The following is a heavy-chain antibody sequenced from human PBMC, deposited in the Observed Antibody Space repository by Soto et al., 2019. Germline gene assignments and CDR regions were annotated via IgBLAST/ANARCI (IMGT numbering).Heavy chain of an antibody. V-gene: IGHV1-18*01. CDR3: ARGRYGDY. D-gene: IGHD1-1*01. CDR1: GYGFTNYG. J-gene: IGHJ4*02. Sequence: QVHLVQSGAEVKKPGASVKVSCKGSGYGFTNYGITWGRQAPGQGLEWMAWISAHNGNTNYAQKLQGRVTVTRDTSTSTAYMELRSLRSDDTAVYYCARGRYGDYWGQGALVTVSS. CDR2: ISAHNGNT.